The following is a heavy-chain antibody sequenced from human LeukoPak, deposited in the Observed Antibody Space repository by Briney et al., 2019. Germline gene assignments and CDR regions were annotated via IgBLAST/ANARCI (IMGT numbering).Heavy chain of an antibody. Sequence: SETLSLTCTVSGGSISNYYWSWIRQPPGKGLEWIGYIYYSGSTNYNPSLKSRVTISVDTSKNQFSLKLSSVTAADTAVYYCARGTAAGTHYYYYYMDVWGKGTTVTISS. CDR2: IYYSGST. CDR1: GGSISNYY. J-gene: IGHJ6*03. CDR3: ARGTAAGTHYYYYYMDV. D-gene: IGHD6-13*01. V-gene: IGHV4-59*12.